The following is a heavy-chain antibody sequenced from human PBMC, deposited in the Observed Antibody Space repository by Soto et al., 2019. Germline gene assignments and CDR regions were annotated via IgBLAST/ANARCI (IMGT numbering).Heavy chain of an antibody. Sequence: QVTLKESGPVLVKPTEPLTLTCTVSGFSLRDVSIGVSWIRQPPGKALEWLGNIFSNDEKSYRPTLKSRVTITRDTSNSQVVLTMTNMDPVDTATYYCERLDRPIYGLDAWGQGTTVTVSS. J-gene: IGHJ6*02. CDR3: ERLDRPIYGLDA. CDR1: GFSLRDVSIG. CDR2: IFSNDEK. V-gene: IGHV2-26*01. D-gene: IGHD2-21*01.